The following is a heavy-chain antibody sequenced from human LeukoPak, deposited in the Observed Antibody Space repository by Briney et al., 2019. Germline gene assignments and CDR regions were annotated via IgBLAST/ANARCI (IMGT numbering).Heavy chain of an antibody. CDR2: MYSRGDT. CDR1: GFTVSDNY. CDR3: ARDAPQVPAAGVLAS. V-gene: IGHV3-53*01. Sequence: PGGSLRLSCAAAGFTVSDNYMRWVRQAPGKGLEWVSVMYSRGDTYYANSVKGRFTFSRDISKNTLYLQMDGLRNEDTAMYYCARDAPQVPAAGVLASWGQGTLVIVSS. J-gene: IGHJ5*02. D-gene: IGHD6-13*01.